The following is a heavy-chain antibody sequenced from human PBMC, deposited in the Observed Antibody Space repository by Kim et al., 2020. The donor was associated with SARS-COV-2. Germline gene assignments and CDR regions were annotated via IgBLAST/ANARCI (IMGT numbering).Heavy chain of an antibody. J-gene: IGHJ6*02. Sequence: AQGFTGRFVFSLDTSVSTAYLQISSLKAEDTAVYYCARRSPKYYYYGMDVWGQGTTVTVSS. V-gene: IGHV7-4-1*02. CDR3: ARRSPKYYYYGMDV. D-gene: IGHD6-13*01.